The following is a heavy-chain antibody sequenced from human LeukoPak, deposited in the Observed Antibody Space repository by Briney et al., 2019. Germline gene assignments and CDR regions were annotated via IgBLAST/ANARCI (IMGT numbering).Heavy chain of an antibody. CDR3: ARDSSGYYSISGYYYYGMDV. Sequence: ASVTVSCKASGYTFTSYGISWVRQAPGQGLEWMGWISAYNGNTNYAQKLQGRVTMTTDTSTSTAYMELRSLRSDDTAVYYCARDSSGYYSISGYYYYGMDVWGQGTTVTVSS. CDR2: ISAYNGNT. D-gene: IGHD3-22*01. CDR1: GYTFTSYG. V-gene: IGHV1-18*01. J-gene: IGHJ6*02.